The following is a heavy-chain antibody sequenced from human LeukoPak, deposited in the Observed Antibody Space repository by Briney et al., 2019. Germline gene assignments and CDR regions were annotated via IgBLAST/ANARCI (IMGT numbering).Heavy chain of an antibody. CDR1: GYTFTGYY. V-gene: IGHV1-2*02. D-gene: IGHD1-26*01. CDR3: ARVFVGATTGLYLGAFDI. CDR2: INPNSGGT. J-gene: IGHJ3*02. Sequence: ASVKVSCKASGYTFTGYYMHWVRQAPGQGLEWMGWINPNSGGTNYAQKFQGRVTMTRATSISTAYMELSRLRSDDTAVYYCARVFVGATTGLYLGAFDIWGQGTMVTVSS.